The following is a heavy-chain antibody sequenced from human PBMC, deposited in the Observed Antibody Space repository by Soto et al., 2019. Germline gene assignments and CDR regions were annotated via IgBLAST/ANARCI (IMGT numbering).Heavy chain of an antibody. D-gene: IGHD6-19*01. V-gene: IGHV3-23*01. CDR2: ISGSGGST. Sequence: EVQLLESGGGLVQPGGSLRLSCAASGFTFSSDDMSWVRQAPGKGLEWVSAISGSGGSTYYADSVKGRFTISRDNSKNTLSLQMNSLRAEDTAVYYCAKASGYGYIDLWGRGTLVNVSS. CDR1: GFTFSSDD. J-gene: IGHJ2*01. CDR3: AKASGYGYIDL.